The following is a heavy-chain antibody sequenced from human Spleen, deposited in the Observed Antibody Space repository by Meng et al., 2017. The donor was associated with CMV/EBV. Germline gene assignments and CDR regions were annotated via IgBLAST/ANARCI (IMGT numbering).Heavy chain of an antibody. CDR1: GFTFSSHA. Sequence: GGSLRLSCAASGFTFSSHAMHWVRQAPGKGLVWVSRINSDGSSTSYADSVKGRFTISRDNAKNTLYLQMNSLRAEDTAVYYCVIRYVWGSYRWGQGTLVTVSS. CDR2: INSDGSST. CDR3: VIRYVWGSYR. V-gene: IGHV3-74*01. J-gene: IGHJ4*02. D-gene: IGHD3-16*02.